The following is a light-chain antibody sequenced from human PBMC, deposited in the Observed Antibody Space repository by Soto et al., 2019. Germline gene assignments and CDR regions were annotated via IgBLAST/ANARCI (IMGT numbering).Light chain of an antibody. CDR1: QSVRSY. CDR2: DAS. J-gene: IGKJ4*01. CDR3: QQRSYWAGLT. Sequence: EIVLTQSPATLSLSPGERASLSCRASQSVRSYLAWYQQKPGQAPRLLIYDASNRATGIPARFSGSGSGTGFTLTISSLEPEDFAVYYCQQRSYWAGLTFGGGTKVEIK. V-gene: IGKV3-11*01.